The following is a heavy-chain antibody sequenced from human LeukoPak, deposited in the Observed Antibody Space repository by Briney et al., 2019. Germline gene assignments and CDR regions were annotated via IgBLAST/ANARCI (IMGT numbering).Heavy chain of an antibody. CDR2: MNPNSGNT. CDR1: GYTFTSYD. D-gene: IGHD3-10*01. J-gene: IGHJ4*02. V-gene: IGHV1-8*01. CDR3: AKAWGYYGSGGQYYFDY. Sequence: GASVKVSCKASGYTFTSYDINWVRQATGQGLEWMGWMNPNSGNTGYAQKFQGRVTMTRNTSISTAYMELSSLRSEDTAVYYCAKAWGYYGSGGQYYFDYWGQGTLVTVSS.